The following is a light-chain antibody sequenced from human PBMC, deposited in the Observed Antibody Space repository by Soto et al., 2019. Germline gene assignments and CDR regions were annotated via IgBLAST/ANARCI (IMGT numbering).Light chain of an antibody. V-gene: IGLV2-14*01. Sequence: QLVLTQPASVSGSPGQSITISCTGTSSDVGGYNYVSWYQQHPGKAPKLMIYEVSNRPSGVSNRFSGSKSGNTASLTISGLQAEDEADYYCSSYTSSSNPYVFGTGTKLTVL. CDR2: EVS. J-gene: IGLJ1*01. CDR3: SSYTSSSNPYV. CDR1: SSDVGGYNY.